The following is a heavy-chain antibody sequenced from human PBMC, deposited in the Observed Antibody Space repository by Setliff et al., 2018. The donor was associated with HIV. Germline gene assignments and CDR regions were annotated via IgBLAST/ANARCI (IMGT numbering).Heavy chain of an antibody. CDR1: GYTFTNHW. V-gene: IGHV5-51*01. J-gene: IGHJ4*02. D-gene: IGHD2-15*01. CDR2: IYPGDSDV. Sequence: PGESLKISCQASGYTFTNHWIGWVRQMPGEGLEWMAIIYPGDSDVRYNPSLQGQVTVSVDKSINTAYLQWSSLKASDTATYYCAREHRLCSGERCVLPDYWGQGTLVTVSS. CDR3: AREHRLCSGERCVLPDY.